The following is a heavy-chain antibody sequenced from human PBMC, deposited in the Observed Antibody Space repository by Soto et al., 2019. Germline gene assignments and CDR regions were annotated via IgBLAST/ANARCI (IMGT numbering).Heavy chain of an antibody. J-gene: IGHJ4*02. V-gene: IGHV4-59*01. Sequence: QVRLQESGPGLVKPSETLSLTCTVSGGSISSYYWSWIRQPPGKGLEWIGYMYYSGSTNYNPSLKSRVTISIDTSRNQFSLKLSSVTAADTAVYYCARGTFGVVKDWGQGTLVTVSS. CDR2: MYYSGST. D-gene: IGHD3-3*01. CDR1: GGSISSYY. CDR3: ARGTFGVVKD.